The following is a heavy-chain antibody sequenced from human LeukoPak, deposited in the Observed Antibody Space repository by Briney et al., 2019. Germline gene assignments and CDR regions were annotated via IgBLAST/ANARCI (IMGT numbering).Heavy chain of an antibody. CDR3: ATYDYSSSSTSSRWFGH. V-gene: IGHV4-4*07. D-gene: IGHD5-12*01. CDR2: VYSDGST. J-gene: IGHJ4*02. CDR1: GGSISNYY. Sequence: PSETLSLTCSVSGGSISNYYWSWIRHPAGKGLECIGRVYSDGSTSYNPSLKSRVTMSVDTSKNQFSLKVSSVTAADTAVDYCATYDYSSSSTSSRWFGHWGQGTLVTVSS.